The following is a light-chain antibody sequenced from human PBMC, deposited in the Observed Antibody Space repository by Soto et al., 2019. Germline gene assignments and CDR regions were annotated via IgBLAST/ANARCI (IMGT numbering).Light chain of an antibody. CDR2: DVS. CDR3: SSYTSSSTLGV. Sequence: QSVLTQPASLSGSPGQSITISCTGTSSDVGGYNYVSWYQQHPGKAPKLMIYDVSNRPSGVSNRFSGSKSGNTASLTISGLQAEDEADYYCSSYTSSSTLGVFGTGTKVT. V-gene: IGLV2-14*01. CDR1: SSDVGGYNY. J-gene: IGLJ1*01.